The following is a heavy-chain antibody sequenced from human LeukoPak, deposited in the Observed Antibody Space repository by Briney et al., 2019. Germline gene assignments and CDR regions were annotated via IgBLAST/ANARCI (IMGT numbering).Heavy chain of an antibody. D-gene: IGHD3-10*02. Sequence: ASVKVSCKASGYTFSNYGVSWVRQAPGRGLEWLEWISAYNGNTNCAQKSQGRVTTTRDTSTSTAYMEVTSLRSDDTAVYYCARGATRFGELTDWLDPWGQGTLVTVSS. J-gene: IGHJ5*02. CDR2: ISAYNGNT. CDR3: ARGATRFGELTDWLDP. CDR1: GYTFSNYG. V-gene: IGHV1-18*01.